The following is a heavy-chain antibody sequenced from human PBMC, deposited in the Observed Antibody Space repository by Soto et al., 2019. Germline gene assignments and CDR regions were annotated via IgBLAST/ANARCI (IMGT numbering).Heavy chain of an antibody. CDR3: AKILRYFDWPQMSDLYFDY. Sequence: GESLKISCAASGFTFSSYGMHWVRQAPGKGLEWVAVISYDGSNKYYADSVKGRFTISRDNSKNTLYLQMNSLRAEDTAVYYCAKILRYFDWPQMSDLYFDYWGQGTLVTVSS. J-gene: IGHJ4*02. D-gene: IGHD3-9*01. CDR2: ISYDGSNK. V-gene: IGHV3-30*18. CDR1: GFTFSSYG.